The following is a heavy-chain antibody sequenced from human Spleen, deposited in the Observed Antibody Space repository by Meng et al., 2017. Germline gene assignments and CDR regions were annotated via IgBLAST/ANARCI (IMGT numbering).Heavy chain of an antibody. V-gene: IGHV3-30*04. CDR2: ISYDGSNK. D-gene: IGHD2-2*01. CDR3: ARDPIKVVPAAIFYYFDY. Sequence: GGSLRLSCAASGFTFSSYAMHWVRQAPGKGLEWVAVISYDGSNKYYADSVKGRFTISRDNSKNTLYLQMNSLRAEDTAVYYCARDPIKVVPAAIFYYFDYWGQGTLVTVSS. J-gene: IGHJ4*02. CDR1: GFTFSSYA.